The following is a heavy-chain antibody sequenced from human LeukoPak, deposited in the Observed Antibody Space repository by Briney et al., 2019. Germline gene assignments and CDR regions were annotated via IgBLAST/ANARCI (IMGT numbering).Heavy chain of an antibody. CDR3: GATIRGSSTRKAPFDY. Sequence: ASVKVSCKASGYTFTSYGIRWVRQAPGQGLEWMGWISAYNGNTNYAEKLQGRVTMSTDTSTSTAYMELRSLRTDDMAVYYCGATIRGSSTRKAPFDYWGQGTMVTVSS. D-gene: IGHD2-2*01. J-gene: IGHJ4*02. V-gene: IGHV1-18*03. CDR1: GYTFTSYG. CDR2: ISAYNGNT.